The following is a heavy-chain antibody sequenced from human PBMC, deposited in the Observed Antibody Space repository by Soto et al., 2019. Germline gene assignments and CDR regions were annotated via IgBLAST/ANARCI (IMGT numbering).Heavy chain of an antibody. Sequence: SETLSLTCTVAGGSLSSSSYYWGWIRQPPGKGLEWIGSIYYSGSTYYNPSLKSRVTISVDTSKNQFSLKLSSVTAADTAVYYCARLSSSVVIGDYWGQGTLVTVSS. CDR2: IYYSGST. V-gene: IGHV4-39*01. J-gene: IGHJ4*02. D-gene: IGHD3-22*01. CDR1: GGSLSSSSYY. CDR3: ARLSSSVVIGDY.